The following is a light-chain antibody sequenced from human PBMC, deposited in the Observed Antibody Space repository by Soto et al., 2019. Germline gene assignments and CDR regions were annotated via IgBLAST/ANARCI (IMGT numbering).Light chain of an antibody. V-gene: IGLV3-21*02. CDR1: NIGSKT. CDR2: DDN. CDR3: QVWDGTSDHYV. J-gene: IGLJ1*01. Sequence: SYELTQPPSVSVAPGQTATIACGGNNIGSKTVHWYQQKPGQAPVLVVHDDNDRPSGVPERFSGSNSGNTATLTISRVEAGDEADYYCQVWDGTSDHYVFGSGTKVTVL.